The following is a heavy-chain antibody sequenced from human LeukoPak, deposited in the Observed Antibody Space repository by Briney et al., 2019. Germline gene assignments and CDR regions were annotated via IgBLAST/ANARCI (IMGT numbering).Heavy chain of an antibody. Sequence: PGGSLRLSCAASGFTFSSYAMHWVRQAPGKGLEWVAVISYDGSNKYYADSVKGRFTISRDNSMNTLYLQMNSLRTEDTGVYYCASAAATLTNLRLVDYWGQGTLVTVSS. CDR3: ASAAATLTNLRLVDY. CDR1: GFTFSSYA. J-gene: IGHJ4*02. CDR2: ISYDGSNK. V-gene: IGHV3-30-3*01. D-gene: IGHD4-17*01.